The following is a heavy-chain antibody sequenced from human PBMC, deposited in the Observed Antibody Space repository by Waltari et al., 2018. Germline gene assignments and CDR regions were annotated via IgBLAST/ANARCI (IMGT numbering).Heavy chain of an antibody. Sequence: EVQLVESGGGLVQPGGSLRLYCAASGFTFSSYEMNWVRQAPGKRLEWVPYISSCGSTRYYADSVKGRLTITRYNSKNSLYLQMNSLRAEDTAIYYCARDHSSGYRSLVYWCQGTLVTVSS. CDR1: GFTFSSYE. J-gene: IGHJ4*02. V-gene: IGHV3-48*03. CDR2: ISSCGSTR. CDR3: ARDHSSGYRSLVY. D-gene: IGHD3-22*01.